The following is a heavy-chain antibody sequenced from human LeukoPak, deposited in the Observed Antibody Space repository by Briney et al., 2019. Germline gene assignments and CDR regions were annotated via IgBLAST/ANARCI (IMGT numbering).Heavy chain of an antibody. V-gene: IGHV1-2*02. CDR3: ARDHGGSSGWYWFDP. CDR2: INPNSGGT. CDR1: GYTFTGYY. J-gene: IGHJ5*02. D-gene: IGHD6-19*01. Sequence: ASVKVSCKASGYTFTGYYMHWVRQAPGQGLEWMGWINPNSGGTNYAQKFQGRVTMTRDTSISTAYMELSRLGSDDTAVYYCARDHGGSSGWYWFDPWGQGTLVTVSS.